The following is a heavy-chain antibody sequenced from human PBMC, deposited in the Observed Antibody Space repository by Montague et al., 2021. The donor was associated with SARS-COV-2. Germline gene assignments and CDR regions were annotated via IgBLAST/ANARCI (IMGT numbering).Heavy chain of an antibody. CDR3: AKEMGHGRPFDY. D-gene: IGHD2-15*01. Sequence: SLRLSCAASGFTSGFIFRKVAMSWVRQALGKGLEWVSAIGGSGDTYYADSVKGRFAISRDNSKNTLYLQMNSLRADDTAVYYCAKEMGHGRPFDYWGQGALVTVSS. V-gene: IGHV3-23*01. J-gene: IGHJ4*02. CDR1: GFTSGFIFRKVA. CDR2: IGGSGDT.